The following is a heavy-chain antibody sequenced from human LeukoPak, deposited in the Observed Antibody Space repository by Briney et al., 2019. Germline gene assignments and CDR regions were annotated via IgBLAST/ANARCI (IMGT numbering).Heavy chain of an antibody. CDR2: IYTSGST. V-gene: IGHV4-61*02. Sequence: SETLSLTSTVSGGSISSGSYYWGWIRQPAGKGLEWIGRIYTSGSTNYNPSLKSRVTISVDTSKNQFSLKLSSVTAADTAVYYCARVTRTLCSGGSCYSGYFDYWGQGTLVTVSS. D-gene: IGHD2-15*01. J-gene: IGHJ4*02. CDR1: GGSISSGSYY. CDR3: ARVTRTLCSGGSCYSGYFDY.